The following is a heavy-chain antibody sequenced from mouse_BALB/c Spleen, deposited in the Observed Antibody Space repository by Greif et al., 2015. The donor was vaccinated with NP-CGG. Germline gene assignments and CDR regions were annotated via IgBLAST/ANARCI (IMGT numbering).Heavy chain of an antibody. CDR1: GYTFTSYY. Sequence: QVQLKESRAELVKPGASVKLSCKASGYTFTSYYMYWVKQRPGQGLEWIGGINPSNGGTNFNEKFKSKATLTVDKSSSTAYMLLSSLTSEDSSVYYCTRDGYCAWFAYWGQGTLVTVSA. CDR2: INPSNGGT. D-gene: IGHD2-3*01. CDR3: TRDGYCAWFAY. V-gene: IGHV1S81*02. J-gene: IGHJ3*01.